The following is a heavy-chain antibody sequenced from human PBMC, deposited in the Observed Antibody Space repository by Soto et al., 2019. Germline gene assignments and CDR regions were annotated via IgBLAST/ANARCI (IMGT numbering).Heavy chain of an antibody. Sequence: PVGSLRLSCSASGFTFSSYGMHWVRQAPGKGLEWVAVISYDGSNKYYADSVKGRFTISRDNSKNTLYLQMNSLRAEDTAVYYCAKDYYDSSGYSVGLDYWGQGTLVTVSS. CDR3: AKDYYDSSGYSVGLDY. CDR2: ISYDGSNK. D-gene: IGHD3-22*01. J-gene: IGHJ4*02. V-gene: IGHV3-30*18. CDR1: GFTFSSYG.